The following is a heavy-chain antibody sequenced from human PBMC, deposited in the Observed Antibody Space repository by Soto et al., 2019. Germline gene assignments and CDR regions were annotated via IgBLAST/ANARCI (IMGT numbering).Heavy chain of an antibody. Sequence: QVQLVESGGGVVQPGRSLRLSCAASGFTFSSYAMHWVRQAPGKGLEWVAVISYDGSNKYYADSVKGRFTISRDNSKNTLYLQMNSLRVEDTAVYYCARDSAMVRGVIFSFDYWGQGTLVTVSS. CDR1: GFTFSSYA. CDR3: ARDSAMVRGVIFSFDY. J-gene: IGHJ4*02. D-gene: IGHD3-10*01. V-gene: IGHV3-30-3*01. CDR2: ISYDGSNK.